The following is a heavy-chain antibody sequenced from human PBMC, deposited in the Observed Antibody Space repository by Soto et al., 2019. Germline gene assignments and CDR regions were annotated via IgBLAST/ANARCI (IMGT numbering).Heavy chain of an antibody. D-gene: IGHD6-13*01. CDR1: GYTFTSYG. Sequence: QVQLVQSGAEVKKPGASVKVSCKASGYTFTSYGISWVRQAPGQGLEWMGWISAYNGNTNYAQKLQGRVTMTTDTSTSTAYMELRSLRADDTAVYYCARDPRRGIAAAVGMDVWGQGTTVTVSS. V-gene: IGHV1-18*01. CDR3: ARDPRRGIAAAVGMDV. J-gene: IGHJ6*02. CDR2: ISAYNGNT.